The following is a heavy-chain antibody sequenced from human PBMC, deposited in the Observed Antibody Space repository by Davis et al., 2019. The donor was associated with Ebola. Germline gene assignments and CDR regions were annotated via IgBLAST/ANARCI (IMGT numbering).Heavy chain of an antibody. J-gene: IGHJ6*02. CDR1: GGSVGSDY. D-gene: IGHD3-10*01. CDR2: ISNGGRT. Sequence: GSLRLSCSVSGGSVGSDYWSWIRQSPGKGLEWIAFISNGGRTIYNPSLRGRVTISIDTSKNQFSLKLSSVTAADTAVYYCARDGLGDTMVRGTDGMDVWGQGTTVTVSS. CDR3: ARDGLGDTMVRGTDGMDV. V-gene: IGHV4-59*02.